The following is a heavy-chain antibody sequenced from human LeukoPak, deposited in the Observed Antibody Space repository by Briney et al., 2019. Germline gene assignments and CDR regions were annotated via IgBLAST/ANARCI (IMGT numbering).Heavy chain of an antibody. J-gene: IGHJ4*02. CDR3: AREGEKGDGYNHGFDY. D-gene: IGHD5-24*01. CDR2: IYSGGST. CDR1: GFTVSSNY. V-gene: IGHV3-53*01. Sequence: PGGSLRLSCAASGFTVSSNYMSWVRQAPGKGLEWVSVIYSGGSTYYADSVKGRFTISRDTSKNTLNLQMNSLRAEDTAVYYCAREGEKGDGYNHGFDYWGQGTLVTVSS.